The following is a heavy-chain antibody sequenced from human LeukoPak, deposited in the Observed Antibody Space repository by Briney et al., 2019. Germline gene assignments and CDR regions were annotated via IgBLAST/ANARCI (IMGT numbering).Heavy chain of an antibody. CDR2: ISYDGSNK. J-gene: IGHJ4*02. Sequence: SGGSLRLSCAASGFTFSSYAMHWVRQAPGKGLEWVAVISYDGSNKYYADSVKGRFTISRDNAKNSLYLQMNSLRAEDTAVYYCARGLVGATGRVYFDCWGQGTLVTVSS. D-gene: IGHD1-26*01. V-gene: IGHV3-30*04. CDR1: GFTFSSYA. CDR3: ARGLVGATGRVYFDC.